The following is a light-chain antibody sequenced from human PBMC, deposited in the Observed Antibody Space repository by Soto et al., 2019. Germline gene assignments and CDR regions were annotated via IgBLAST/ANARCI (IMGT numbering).Light chain of an antibody. CDR3: SSYTSSGTYV. Sequence: QSALTQPASVSGSPGQSISISCTGTSSDVGDYNYVSWYQQHPGKAPKLMIYEVSNRPSGVSNRFSGSKSGNTASLTISGLQAEDEADYYCSSYTSSGTYVFGPGTKVTVL. J-gene: IGLJ1*01. CDR1: SSDVGDYNY. V-gene: IGLV2-14*01. CDR2: EVS.